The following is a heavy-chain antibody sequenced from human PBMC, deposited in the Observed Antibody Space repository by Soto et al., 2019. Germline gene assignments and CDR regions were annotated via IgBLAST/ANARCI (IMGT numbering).Heavy chain of an antibody. D-gene: IGHD2-21*01. CDR2: ISGSGGRT. Sequence: EVQLLESGGGLIQPGGSLRLSCEASGFTXSXYGMTWVRLAPGKGLEWVSTISGSGGRTFYADPVKGRFTISRDNSKNTLYLQMNSLRAEDTAVYYCAKEMIASTLADFFDYWGQGTLVTVSS. CDR3: AKEMIASTLADFFDY. V-gene: IGHV3-23*01. J-gene: IGHJ4*02. CDR1: GFTXSXYG.